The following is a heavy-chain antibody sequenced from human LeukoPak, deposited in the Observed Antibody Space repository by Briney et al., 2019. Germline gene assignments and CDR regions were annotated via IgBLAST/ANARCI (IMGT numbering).Heavy chain of an antibody. D-gene: IGHD2/OR15-2a*01. CDR3: AKERTQTTSFDY. CDR1: GFLFSTYP. J-gene: IGHJ4*02. CDR2: ISGSGGST. Sequence: PGRSLRLSCAASGFLFSTYPMNWVRQAPGKGLEWVSTISGSGGSTYYADSVKGRFTISRDNSKNTLYLQMNRLRADDTAIYYCAKERTQTTSFDYWGQGTLVTVSS. V-gene: IGHV3-23*01.